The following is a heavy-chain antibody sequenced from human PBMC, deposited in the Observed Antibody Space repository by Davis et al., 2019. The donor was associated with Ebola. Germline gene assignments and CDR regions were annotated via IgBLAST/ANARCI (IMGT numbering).Heavy chain of an antibody. CDR2: ISYDGSNK. D-gene: IGHD6-13*01. V-gene: IGHV3-30*04. CDR3: ARDPAAGTESGDYYYYYGMDV. CDR1: GFTFSSYA. J-gene: IGHJ6*02. Sequence: GESLKISCAASGFTFSSYAMHWVRQAPGKGLEWVAVISYDGSNKYYADSVKGRFTISRDNSKNTLYLQMNSLRAEDTAVYYCARDPAAGTESGDYYYYYGMDVWGQGTTVTVSS.